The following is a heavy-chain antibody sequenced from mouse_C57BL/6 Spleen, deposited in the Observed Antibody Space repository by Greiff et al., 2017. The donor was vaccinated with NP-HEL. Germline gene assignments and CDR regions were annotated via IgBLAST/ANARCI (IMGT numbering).Heavy chain of an antibody. D-gene: IGHD4-1*01. CDR2: IHPNSGST. Sequence: VQLQQPGAELVKPGASVKLSCKASGYTFTSYWMHWVKQRPGQGLEWIGMIHPNSGSTNYNEKFKSKATLTVDKATSTAYMQLSSLTSEDSAVYYCARDAGTDYWGQGTTLTVSS. CDR1: GYTFTSYW. V-gene: IGHV1-64*01. J-gene: IGHJ2*01. CDR3: ARDAGTDY.